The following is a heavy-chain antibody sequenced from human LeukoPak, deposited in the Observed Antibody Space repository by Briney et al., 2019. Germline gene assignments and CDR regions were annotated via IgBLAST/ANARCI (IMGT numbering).Heavy chain of an antibody. CDR3: ARGVRGSIDY. D-gene: IGHD1-1*01. CDR2: INHSGST. J-gene: IGHJ4*02. Sequence: PSETLSLTCAVYGGSFSGYYWSWIRQPPGKGLEWIGEINHSGSTSYNPSLKSRVTISVDTSKNQFSLKLSSVTAADTAVYYCARGVRGSIDYWGQGTLVTVSS. CDR1: GGSFSGYY. V-gene: IGHV4-34*01.